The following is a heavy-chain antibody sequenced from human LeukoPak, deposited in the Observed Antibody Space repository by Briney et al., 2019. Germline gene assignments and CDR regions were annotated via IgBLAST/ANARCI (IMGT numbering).Heavy chain of an antibody. CDR2: IYTSGST. CDR1: GGSISSGSYY. J-gene: IGHJ3*02. D-gene: IGHD3-10*01. V-gene: IGHV4-61*02. CDR3: ARGRAYGSAPGHAFDI. Sequence: SQTLSLTCTVSGGSISSGSYYWSWIRQPAGKGLEWIGRIYTSGSTNYNPSLKSRVTISVDTSKNQFSLKLSSVTAADTAVYYCARGRAYGSAPGHAFDIWGQGTMVTVSS.